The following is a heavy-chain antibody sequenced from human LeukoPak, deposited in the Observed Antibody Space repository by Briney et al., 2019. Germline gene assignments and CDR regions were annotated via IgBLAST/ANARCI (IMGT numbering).Heavy chain of an antibody. CDR2: ISYDGSNK. CDR3: ARGPPYCGGDCYDDAFDV. CDR1: GFTFSSYA. D-gene: IGHD2-21*02. V-gene: IGHV3-30-3*01. Sequence: PGGSLRLSCAASGFTFSSYAMHWVRQAPGKGLEWVAVISYDGSNKYYADSVKGRFTISRDNSKNTLYLQRNSLRAEDTAVYYCARGPPYCGGDCYDDAFDVWGQGTMVTVSS. J-gene: IGHJ3*01.